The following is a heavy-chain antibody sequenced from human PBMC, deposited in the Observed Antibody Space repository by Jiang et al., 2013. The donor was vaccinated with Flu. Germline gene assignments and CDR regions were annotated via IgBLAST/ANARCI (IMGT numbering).Heavy chain of an antibody. Sequence: GAEVKKPGESLRISCKGSGYSFTSYWISWVRQMPGKGLEWMGKIDPSDSYNNYSPSFQGYVTISADKSISTAYLQWSSLKASDTAMYYCARHEGDSSECGYWGQGTLVTVSS. CDR1: GYSFTSYW. CDR3: ARHEGDSSECGY. V-gene: IGHV5-10-1*01. D-gene: IGHD3-22*01. J-gene: IGHJ4*02. CDR2: IDPSDSYN.